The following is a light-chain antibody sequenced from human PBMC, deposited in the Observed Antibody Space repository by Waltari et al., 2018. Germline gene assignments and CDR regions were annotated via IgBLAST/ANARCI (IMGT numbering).Light chain of an antibody. Sequence: MQMTQSPSSLSAAVVDRVTITCRASRDIYVYLAWYQQKPGKVPNLLIYGSSTLQSGVPSRFSGSGSATDFTLTISSLHPEDVGTYYCQNYDHAPLTFGGGPKVEIK. J-gene: IGKJ4*01. V-gene: IGKV1-27*01. CDR2: GSS. CDR3: QNYDHAPLT. CDR1: RDIYVY.